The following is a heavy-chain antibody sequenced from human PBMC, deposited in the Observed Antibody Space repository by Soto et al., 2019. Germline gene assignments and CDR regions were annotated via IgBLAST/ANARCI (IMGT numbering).Heavy chain of an antibody. V-gene: IGHV3-33*01. CDR1: GFTFSSYG. CDR3: ARGYCSGGSCYSLRPYYFDY. CDR2: IWYDGSNK. D-gene: IGHD2-15*01. Sequence: ESVGGVVQPGRSLRLSCAASGFTFSSYGMHWVRQAPGKGLEWVAVIWYDGSNKYYADSVKGRFTISRDNSKNTLYLQMNSLRAEDTAVYYCARGYCSGGSCYSLRPYYFDYWGQGTLVTVSS. J-gene: IGHJ4*02.